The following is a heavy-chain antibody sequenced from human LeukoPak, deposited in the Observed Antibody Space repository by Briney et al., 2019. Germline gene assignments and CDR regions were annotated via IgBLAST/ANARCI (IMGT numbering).Heavy chain of an antibody. CDR1: GYSFTSNG. D-gene: IGHD2-15*01. CDR2: VSGYNGNT. J-gene: IGHJ6*02. Sequence: ASVKVSCKASGYSFTSNGMSWVRQAPGQGLEWMGWVSGYNGNTNYVQKLQGRVTMTTDTSTSTAYMELRSLGSDDTAVYYCAREWRHCSGGNCNTPSGGMDVWGQGTTVTVSS. CDR3: AREWRHCSGGNCNTPSGGMDV. V-gene: IGHV1-18*01.